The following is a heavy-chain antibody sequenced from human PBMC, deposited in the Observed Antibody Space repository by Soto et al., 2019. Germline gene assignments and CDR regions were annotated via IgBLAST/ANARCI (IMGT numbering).Heavy chain of an antibody. D-gene: IGHD3-3*01. J-gene: IGHJ4*02. CDR1: GSPFTGHY. CDR2: INPNSGGT. Sequence: GSVNFSCKACGSPFTGHYIHLERQAPGQGLEWMGWINPNSGGTNYAQKFQGRVAMTRDTSISTAYMELSRLRSDETAVYYCARGDDFWSGYLVDYWGQGTLVTVSS. V-gene: IGHV1-2*02. CDR3: ARGDDFWSGYLVDY.